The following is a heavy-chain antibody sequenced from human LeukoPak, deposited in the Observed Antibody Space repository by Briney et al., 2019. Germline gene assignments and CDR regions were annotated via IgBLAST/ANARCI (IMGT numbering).Heavy chain of an antibody. CDR2: ISGDGGST. J-gene: IGHJ4*02. CDR1: GFTFDDYA. V-gene: IGHV3-43*02. CDR3: AKDGNAGLSSSSEFDY. Sequence: PGGSLRLSCAASGFTFDDYAMHWVRQAPGKGLEWVSLISGDGGSTYYADSVKGRFTISRDNSKNSLYLQMNNLRTEDTALYYCAKDGNAGLSSSSEFDYWGQGTLVTVSS. D-gene: IGHD6-6*01.